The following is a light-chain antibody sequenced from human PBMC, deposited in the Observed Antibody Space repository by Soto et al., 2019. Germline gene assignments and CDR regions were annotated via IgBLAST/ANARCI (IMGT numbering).Light chain of an antibody. V-gene: IGKV1-27*01. CDR3: LQDYNYPWT. Sequence: DIQMTQSPSSLSASRGDRVTITCRASQDITYYLAWYQQKSGKLPRLLIYGASALHSGVPSRFSGSGSGTDFTLTISSLQPEDFATYYCLQDYNYPWTFGQGTKVDIK. CDR1: QDITYY. CDR2: GAS. J-gene: IGKJ1*01.